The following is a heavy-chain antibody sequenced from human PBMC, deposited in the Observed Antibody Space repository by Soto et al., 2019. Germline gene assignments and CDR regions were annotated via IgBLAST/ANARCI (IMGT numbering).Heavy chain of an antibody. J-gene: IGHJ6*02. V-gene: IGHV3-7*03. CDR3: ARDQLRFLEWLSYGMDV. D-gene: IGHD3-3*01. Sequence: PGGSLRLSCAASGFTFSSYWMSWVRQAPGKGLEWVANIKQDGSEKYYVDSVKGRFTISRDNAKNSLYLQMNSLRAEDTAVYYCARDQLRFLEWLSYGMDVWGQGTTVTVS. CDR1: GFTFSSYW. CDR2: IKQDGSEK.